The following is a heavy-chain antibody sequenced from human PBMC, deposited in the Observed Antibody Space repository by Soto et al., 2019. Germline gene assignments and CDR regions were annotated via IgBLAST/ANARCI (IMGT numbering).Heavy chain of an antibody. V-gene: IGHV1-2*04. CDR2: INPNSGGT. CDR3: ARETAPGIAAAGRGMDV. J-gene: IGHJ6*04. Sequence: ASVKVSCKASGYTFTGYYMHWVRQAPGQGLEWMGWINPNSGGTNYAQKFQGWVTMTRDTSISTAYMELSRLRSDDTAVYYCARETAPGIAAAGRGMDVWGKGTTVTVSS. CDR1: GYTFTGYY. D-gene: IGHD6-13*01.